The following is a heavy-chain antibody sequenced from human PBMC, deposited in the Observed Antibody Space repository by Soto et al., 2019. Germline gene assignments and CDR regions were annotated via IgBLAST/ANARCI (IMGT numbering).Heavy chain of an antibody. CDR2: IDPSDSYT. CDR3: ARHLIAAAGTYYYYPGMDV. D-gene: IGHD6-13*01. V-gene: IGHV5-10-1*01. J-gene: IGHJ6*02. Sequence: GESLKIPCKGSGCSFTSYLISWVRQMPGKGLEWMGRIDPSDSYTNYSPSFQGHVTISADKSISTAYLQWSSLKASDTAMYYCARHLIAAAGTYYYYPGMDVWGQRTTVTVSS. CDR1: GCSFTSYL.